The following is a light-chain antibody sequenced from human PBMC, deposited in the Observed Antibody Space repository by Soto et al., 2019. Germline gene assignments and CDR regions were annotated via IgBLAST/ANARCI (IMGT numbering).Light chain of an antibody. V-gene: IGKV3-20*01. J-gene: IGKJ1*01. Sequence: EIVLTQSPGSLSLYPGQRATLSCRASQSVDTTFFAWHQKKPGQAPRLLIYGASKRATGIPDRFSGSGSGTDFTLIISRLEPEDFAVYYCQQYMSAVTFCQWTKVEIK. CDR3: QQYMSAVT. CDR2: GAS. CDR1: QSVDTTF.